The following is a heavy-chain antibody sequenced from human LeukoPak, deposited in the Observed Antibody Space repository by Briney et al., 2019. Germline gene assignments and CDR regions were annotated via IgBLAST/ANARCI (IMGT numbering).Heavy chain of an antibody. J-gene: IGHJ4*02. V-gene: IGHV3-21*01. Sequence: GGSLRLSCAASGFTFSSYSMNWVRQAPGKGLEWVSSISSSSSYIYYADSVKGRFTTSRDNAKNSLYLQMNSLRAEDTAVYYCARAPRPLGVIAARHFDYWGQGTLVTVSS. CDR2: ISSSSSYI. D-gene: IGHD6-6*01. CDR1: GFTFSSYS. CDR3: ARAPRPLGVIAARHFDY.